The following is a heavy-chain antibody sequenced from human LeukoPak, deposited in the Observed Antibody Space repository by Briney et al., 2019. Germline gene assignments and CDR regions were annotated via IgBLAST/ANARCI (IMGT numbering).Heavy chain of an antibody. CDR3: ARRTAAGIFAFDI. D-gene: IGHD6-13*01. Sequence: SETLSLTCTVSGGSISSYYWSWIRQPPGKGLEWIGYIYYSGSTNYNPPLKSRVTISVDTSKNQFSLKLSSVTAADTAVYYCARRTAAGIFAFDIWGQGTMVTVSS. J-gene: IGHJ3*02. V-gene: IGHV4-59*01. CDR2: IYYSGST. CDR1: GGSISSYY.